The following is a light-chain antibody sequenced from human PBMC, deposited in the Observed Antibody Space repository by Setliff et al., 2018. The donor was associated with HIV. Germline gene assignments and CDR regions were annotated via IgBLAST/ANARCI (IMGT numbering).Light chain of an antibody. V-gene: IGLV2-14*01. CDR2: EVR. Sequence: QAVVTQPASVSGSPGQSITISCTGTSSDVGGYNYVSWYQQHPGKAPKLIIYEVRNRPSGVSSRFSGSKSGNTASLTIPGLQAEDEADYYCSSYAITNTLPFGTGTKVTVL. J-gene: IGLJ1*01. CDR3: SSYAITNTLP. CDR1: SSDVGGYNY.